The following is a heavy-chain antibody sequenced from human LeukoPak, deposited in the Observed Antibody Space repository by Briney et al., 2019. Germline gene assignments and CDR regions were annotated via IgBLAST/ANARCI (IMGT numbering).Heavy chain of an antibody. V-gene: IGHV3-48*03. D-gene: IGHD6-13*01. CDR1: EFTFTSYD. CDR2: ISSGGDTV. Sequence: GGSLRLSCAASEFTFTSYDMNWVRQAPGKGLEWVSYISSGGDTVYYADSVKGRFTISRDNAKNSLYLQMNSLRAEDTAVYYCAKGVAAAGRAFPPNYWGQGTLVTVSS. J-gene: IGHJ4*02. CDR3: AKGVAAAGRAFPPNY.